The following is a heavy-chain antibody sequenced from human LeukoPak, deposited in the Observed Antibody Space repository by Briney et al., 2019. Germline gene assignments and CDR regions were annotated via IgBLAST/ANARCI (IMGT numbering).Heavy chain of an antibody. J-gene: IGHJ6*02. CDR3: ARTRYSSNWYGYYYGMDV. CDR1: GFTFSSYW. V-gene: IGHV3-7*01. Sequence: GGSLRLSCAASGFTFSSYWMSWVRQAPGKGPEWVANIKQDGSDRYYVESVKGRFTISRDNAKNSLFLQMNSLRAEDTAVYYCARTRYSSNWYGYYYGMDVWGQGTTVTVSS. D-gene: IGHD6-13*01. CDR2: IKQDGSDR.